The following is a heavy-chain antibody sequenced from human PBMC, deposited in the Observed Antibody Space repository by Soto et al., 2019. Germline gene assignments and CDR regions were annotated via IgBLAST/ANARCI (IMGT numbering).Heavy chain of an antibody. CDR3: SMVDVYVTPSPQDV. Sequence: QVQLVQSGAEVKNPGASVKVSCKASGYTFTRYGIGWARQAPGQGLEWMGWINTYNGNTNYAQHVQGRVTLTTDTPTSTAYMELRSLRSNDTAIYYCSMVDVYVTPSPQDVWGHGPTVIVSS. CDR2: INTYNGNT. J-gene: IGHJ6*02. V-gene: IGHV1-18*01. D-gene: IGHD3-16*01. CDR1: GYTFTRYG.